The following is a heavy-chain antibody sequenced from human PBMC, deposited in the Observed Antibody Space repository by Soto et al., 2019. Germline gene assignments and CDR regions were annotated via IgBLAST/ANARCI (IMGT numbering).Heavy chain of an antibody. Sequence: EVQLLESGGGLVQPGGSLRLSCAASGFTFSSYAMRWVRQAPGKGLEWVSAISGSGDSTYYADSVKGRFTISRDNSKSTLYLQMNSLRAEDTAVYYCARLGSGSYYDYWGQGTLVTVSS. V-gene: IGHV3-23*01. J-gene: IGHJ4*02. CDR3: ARLGSGSYYDY. D-gene: IGHD1-26*01. CDR2: ISGSGDST. CDR1: GFTFSSYA.